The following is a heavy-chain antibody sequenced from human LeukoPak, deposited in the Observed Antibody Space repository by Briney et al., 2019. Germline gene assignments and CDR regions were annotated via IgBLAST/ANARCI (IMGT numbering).Heavy chain of an antibody. CDR2: INWNGGST. CDR1: GFTFDDYG. Sequence: GGSLRLSCAASGFTFDDYGMSWVRQAPGKGLEWVSGINWNGGSTGYADSVKGRFTISRDNAKNPLYLQMNSLRAEDTALYYCARDPSIYGSGSTRGYWGQGTLVTVSS. J-gene: IGHJ4*02. CDR3: ARDPSIYGSGSTRGY. V-gene: IGHV3-20*04. D-gene: IGHD3-10*01.